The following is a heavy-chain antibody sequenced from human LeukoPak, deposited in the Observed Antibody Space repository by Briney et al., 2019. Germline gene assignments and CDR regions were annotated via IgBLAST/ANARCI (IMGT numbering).Heavy chain of an antibody. D-gene: IGHD4-17*01. J-gene: IGHJ4*02. CDR1: GFTFSDSE. CDR2: ISGSGSTK. CDR3: ARGGYGDYVRVDY. V-gene: IGHV3-48*03. Sequence: GGSLRLSCAASGFTFSDSEMSWVRQAPGKGLEWVSYISGSGSTKYYADSVKGRFTISRDNAKSSLYLQMNSLRAEDTAVYYCARGGYGDYVRVDYWGQGTLVTVSS.